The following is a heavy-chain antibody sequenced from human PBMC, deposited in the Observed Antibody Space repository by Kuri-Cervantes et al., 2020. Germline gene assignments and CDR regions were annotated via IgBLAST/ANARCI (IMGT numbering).Heavy chain of an antibody. D-gene: IGHD1-26*01. J-gene: IGHJ5*02. V-gene: IGHV3-13*01. Sequence: GESLKISCAASGFTFSSYDMHWVRQATGKGLEWVSAIGTAGDTYYPGSVKGRFTISRENAKNSLYLQMNSLRAEDTAVYYCARDLGEWELRNNWFDPWGQGTLVTVSS. CDR3: ARDLGEWELRNNWFDP. CDR2: IGTAGDT. CDR1: GFTFSSYD.